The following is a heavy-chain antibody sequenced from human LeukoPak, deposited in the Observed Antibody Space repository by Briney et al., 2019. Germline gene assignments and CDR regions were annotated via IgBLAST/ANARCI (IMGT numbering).Heavy chain of an antibody. J-gene: IGHJ4*02. CDR2: IYHSGST. Sequence: TSETLSLTCAVSGGSISNGGYSWSWIRQPPGKGLEWIVYIYHSGSTYYNPSLKSRVTISVDRSKNQFSLKLSSVTAADTAVYYCARAPYVDTAMVTFDYWGQGTLVTVSS. CDR3: ARAPYVDTAMVTFDY. CDR1: GGSISNGGYS. V-gene: IGHV4-30-2*01. D-gene: IGHD5-18*01.